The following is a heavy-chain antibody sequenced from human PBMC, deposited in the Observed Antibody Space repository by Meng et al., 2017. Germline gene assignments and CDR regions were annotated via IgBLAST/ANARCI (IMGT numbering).Heavy chain of an antibody. D-gene: IGHD3-16*02. Sequence: ASVKVSCKASGYTFTGYYMHWVRQAPGQGLEWMGRNNPNSGGTNYAQKFQGRVTMTRDTSISTAYMELSRLRSDDTAVYYCARDYYDYVWGSYRYIAVWGQGTTVTVSS. J-gene: IGHJ6*02. CDR1: GYTFTGYY. CDR3: ARDYYDYVWGSYRYIAV. V-gene: IGHV1-2*06. CDR2: NNPNSGGT.